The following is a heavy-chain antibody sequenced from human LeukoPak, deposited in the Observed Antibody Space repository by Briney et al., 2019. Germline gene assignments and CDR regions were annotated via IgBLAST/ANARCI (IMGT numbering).Heavy chain of an antibody. J-gene: IGHJ4*02. Sequence: GASVKVSCKASGYTFTDYYMHWVRQAPGQGFEWMGWTNPNDGDTSYAQKFQGRVTMTRDTSISTAHMEVSRLRSDDTAVYYCARANFLYCSSTTCLFDYWGQGTLVTVSS. D-gene: IGHD2-2*01. CDR2: TNPNDGDT. V-gene: IGHV1-2*02. CDR3: ARANFLYCSSTTCLFDY. CDR1: GYTFTDYY.